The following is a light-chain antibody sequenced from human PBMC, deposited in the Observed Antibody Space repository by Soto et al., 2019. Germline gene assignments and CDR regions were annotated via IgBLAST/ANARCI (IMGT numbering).Light chain of an antibody. V-gene: IGLV1-40*01. Sequence: QSVLTQPPSVSGAPGQRVTISCTGSSSNIGAGYHVHWYQQLPGTAPKLLLYTNNNRPSGVPDRFSGSRSGTSASLAITGLQAEDEADYFCKSYAGSNTYVFGSGTKVTVL. J-gene: IGLJ1*01. CDR2: TNN. CDR1: SSNIGAGYH. CDR3: KSYAGSNTYV.